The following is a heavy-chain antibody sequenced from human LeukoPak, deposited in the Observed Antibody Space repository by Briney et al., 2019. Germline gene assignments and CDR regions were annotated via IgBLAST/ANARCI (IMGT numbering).Heavy chain of an antibody. CDR3: ARELIPLVRYSFDY. J-gene: IGHJ4*02. CDR2: IWYDGGNK. CDR1: GFTFSSYG. D-gene: IGHD1-26*01. V-gene: IGHV3-33*01. Sequence: GGSLRLSCAASGFTFSSYGMHWVRQAPGKGLEWVAVIWYDGGNKYYADSVKGRFTISRDNSKNTLYLQMNSLRAEDTAVYYCARELIPLVRYSFDYWGQGTLVTVSS.